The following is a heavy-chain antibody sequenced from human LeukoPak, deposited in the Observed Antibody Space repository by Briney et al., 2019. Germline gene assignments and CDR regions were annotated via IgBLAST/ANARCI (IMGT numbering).Heavy chain of an antibody. D-gene: IGHD5-24*01. CDR2: ISAYNGNT. Sequence: GASVKVSCKASGYTFTSYGISWVRQAPGQGLEWMGWISAYNGNTNYAQKLQGRVTMTRDMSTSTVYMELSSLRSEDTAVYYCAREGGEMATITGVYYYYMDVWGKGTTVTVSS. CDR1: GYTFTSYG. CDR3: AREGGEMATITGVYYYYMDV. V-gene: IGHV1-18*01. J-gene: IGHJ6*03.